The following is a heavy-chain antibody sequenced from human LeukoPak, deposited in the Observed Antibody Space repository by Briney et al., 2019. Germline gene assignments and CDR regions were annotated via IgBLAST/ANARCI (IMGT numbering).Heavy chain of an antibody. V-gene: IGHV3-23*01. CDR3: AKDEGPSVDGDYFDY. CDR2: LSGSGSST. D-gene: IGHD3-10*01. CDR1: GFTFSNTA. J-gene: IGHJ4*02. Sequence: GGSLRLSCAASGFTFSNTAMSWVRQAPGKGLEWVSGLSGSGSSTYYADSVKGRFTISRDNSKNTLYLQMSSLRAEDTAVYYCAKDEGPSVDGDYFDYWGQGTLVTVSS.